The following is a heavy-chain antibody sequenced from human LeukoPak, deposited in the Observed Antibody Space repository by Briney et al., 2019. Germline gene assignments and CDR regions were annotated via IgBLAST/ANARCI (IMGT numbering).Heavy chain of an antibody. D-gene: IGHD6-19*01. CDR1: GGSFSGYY. Sequence: PSETLSLTCAVYGGSFSGYYWSWIRQPPGKGLEWIGEINHSGSTNYNPSLKSRVTISVDTSKNQFSLKLSSVTAADTAVYYCARGRSRSSGWYYYYGMDVWGQGTTVTVSS. CDR3: ARGRSRSSGWYYYYGMDV. CDR2: INHSGST. J-gene: IGHJ6*02. V-gene: IGHV4-34*01.